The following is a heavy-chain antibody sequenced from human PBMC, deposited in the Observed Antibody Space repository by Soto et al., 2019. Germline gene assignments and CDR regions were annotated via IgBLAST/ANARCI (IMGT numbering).Heavy chain of an antibody. CDR2: IYYSGST. Sequence: SETLSLTCTVSGGSISSSSYYWGWIRQPPGKGLEWIGSIYYSGSTYYNTSLKSRVTISVDTSKNHFSLKLSSVTAADTAVYYCARLFGDYELHYYGMDVWGQGTTVTVSS. D-gene: IGHD4-17*01. V-gene: IGHV4-39*01. CDR1: GGSISSSSYY. CDR3: ARLFGDYELHYYGMDV. J-gene: IGHJ6*02.